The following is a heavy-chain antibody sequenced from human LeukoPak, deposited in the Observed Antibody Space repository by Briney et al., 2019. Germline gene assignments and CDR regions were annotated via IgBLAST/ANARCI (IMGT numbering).Heavy chain of an antibody. D-gene: IGHD3-22*01. J-gene: IGHJ4*02. CDR1: GYSFTNYW. CDR3: ARLLNYDDLDY. V-gene: IGHV5-51*01. Sequence: GESLKISCQGSGYSFTNYWIGWVRQMPGKGLEWMGIIYPGDSDTRYSPSFQGQVTISAEKSITTAYLQWSSLKASDTAMWYFARLLNYDDLDYWGQGTLVTVSS. CDR2: IYPGDSDT.